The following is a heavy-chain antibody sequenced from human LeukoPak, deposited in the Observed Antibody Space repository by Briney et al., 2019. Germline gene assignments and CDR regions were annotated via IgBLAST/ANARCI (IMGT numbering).Heavy chain of an antibody. V-gene: IGHV3-23*01. CDR1: GFTFSSYA. D-gene: IGHD3-10*01. J-gene: IGHJ4*02. CDR3: ARGILYYYGSGSQPFDY. CDR2: ISGSGGST. Sequence: PGGSLRLSCAASGFTFSSYAMSWVRQAPGKGLEWVSAISGSGGSTYYADSVKGRFTISRDNSKNTLYLQMNSLRAEDTAVYYCARGILYYYGSGSQPFDYWGQGTLVTVSS.